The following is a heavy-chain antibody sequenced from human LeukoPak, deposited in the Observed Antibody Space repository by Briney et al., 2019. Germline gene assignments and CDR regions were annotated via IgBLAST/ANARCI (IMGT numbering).Heavy chain of an antibody. D-gene: IGHD3-10*01. J-gene: IGHJ4*02. CDR1: GFTVDDYA. CDR3: AKPQHYGRGDFDY. Sequence: SGGSLRLSCAAAGFTVDDYAMDWVRQAPGRGLEWVSLISGDGGITYYADFVKGRFTISRDNSKNSLYLQMNSLRTEDTALYYCAKPQHYGRGDFDYWGQGTLVTVSS. CDR2: ISGDGGIT. V-gene: IGHV3-43*02.